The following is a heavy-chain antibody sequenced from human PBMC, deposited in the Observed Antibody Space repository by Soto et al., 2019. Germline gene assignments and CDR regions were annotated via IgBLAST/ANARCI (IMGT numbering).Heavy chain of an antibody. CDR3: ANSPQQQRQSDY. J-gene: IGHJ4*02. CDR1: GFPFSSYS. D-gene: IGHD6-13*01. Sequence: GGSLRLSCAASGFPFSSYSMSWVRQAPGKGLEWVSAISGSGGSTYYADSVKGRFTISRDNSKNTLYLQMNSLRAEDTAVYYCANSPQQQRQSDYWGQGTLVTVSS. V-gene: IGHV3-23*01. CDR2: ISGSGGST.